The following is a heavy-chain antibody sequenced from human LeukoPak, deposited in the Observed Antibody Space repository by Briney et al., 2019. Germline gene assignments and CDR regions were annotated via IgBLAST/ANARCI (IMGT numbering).Heavy chain of an antibody. CDR1: GFTFSSYG. Sequence: GGSLRLSCAASGFTFSSYGMHWVRQAPGKGLEWVAVISYDGSNKYYADSVKGRFTISRDNSKNTLYLQMNSLRAEDTAVYYCAKVGYGDYYFDYWGQGTLATVSS. J-gene: IGHJ4*02. V-gene: IGHV3-30*18. CDR3: AKVGYGDYYFDY. CDR2: ISYDGSNK. D-gene: IGHD4-17*01.